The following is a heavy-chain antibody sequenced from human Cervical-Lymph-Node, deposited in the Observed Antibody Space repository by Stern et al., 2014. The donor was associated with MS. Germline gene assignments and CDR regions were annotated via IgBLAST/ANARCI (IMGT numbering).Heavy chain of an antibody. CDR3: ARDRLRDAFDI. Sequence: VQLVESGPGLVKPSETLSLTCTASGGSVSSGSYYWSWIRQAPGKGLEWIGDIYYSGSTSYNSSLKSRVTISADTSKNQFSLKLSSVTAADTAVYYCARDRLRDAFDIWGQGTMVTVSS. D-gene: IGHD4-17*01. CDR2: IYYSGST. V-gene: IGHV4-61*01. J-gene: IGHJ3*02. CDR1: GGSVSSGSYY.